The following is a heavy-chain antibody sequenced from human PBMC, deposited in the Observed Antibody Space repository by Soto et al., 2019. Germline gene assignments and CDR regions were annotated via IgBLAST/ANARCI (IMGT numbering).Heavy chain of an antibody. V-gene: IGHV1-18*01. CDR3: ARDFYDFWSGYPTVPDY. D-gene: IGHD3-3*01. J-gene: IGHJ4*02. CDR2: ISAYNGNT. CDR1: CYTFTSYG. Sequence: SVKVSCKASCYTFTSYGISWVRQAPGQGLEWMGWISAYNGNTNYAQKLQGRVTMTTDTSTSTAYMELRSLRSDDTAVYYCARDFYDFWSGYPTVPDYWGQGTLVTVSS.